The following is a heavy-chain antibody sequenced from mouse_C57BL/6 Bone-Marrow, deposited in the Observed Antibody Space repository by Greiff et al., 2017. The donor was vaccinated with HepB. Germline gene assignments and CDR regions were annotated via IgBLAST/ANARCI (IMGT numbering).Heavy chain of an antibody. V-gene: IGHV1-15*01. CDR2: IDPETGGT. CDR3: TREDYYGGSYWYFDV. CDR1: GYTFTDYE. D-gene: IGHD1-1*01. J-gene: IGHJ1*03. Sequence: LVESGAELVRPGASVTLSCKASGYTFTDYEMHWVKQTPVHGLEWIGAIDPETGGTAYNQKFKGKAILTADKSSSTAYMALRSLTSEDSAVYYCTREDYYGGSYWYFDVWGTGTTVTVSS.